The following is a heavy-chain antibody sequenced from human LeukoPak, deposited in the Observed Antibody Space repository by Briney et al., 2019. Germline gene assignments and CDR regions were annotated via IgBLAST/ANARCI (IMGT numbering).Heavy chain of an antibody. Sequence: SVKVSCKASGGTFISYAISWVRQAAGQGLEWMGGIIPIFGTANYAQKSQGRVTMRTDESTSTAYMELSSLRSEDTAVYYCARYIIDLPVTMVRGELIGFDYWGQGTLVTVSS. CDR2: IIPIFGTA. D-gene: IGHD3-10*01. V-gene: IGHV1-69*05. CDR1: GGTFISYA. J-gene: IGHJ4*02. CDR3: ARYIIDLPVTMVRGELIGFDY.